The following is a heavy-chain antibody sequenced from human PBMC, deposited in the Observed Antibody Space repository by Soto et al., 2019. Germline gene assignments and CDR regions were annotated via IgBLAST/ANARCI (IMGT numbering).Heavy chain of an antibody. CDR2: IYHSGST. CDR3: ARRYWYYYDSSGYIFDY. J-gene: IGHJ4*02. CDR1: GGSISSSNW. D-gene: IGHD3-22*01. V-gene: IGHV4-4*02. Sequence: PSETLSLTCAVSGGSISSSNWWSWVRQPPGKGLEWIGEIYHSGSTNYSPSLKSRVTISVDKSKNQFSLKLSSVTAADTAVYYCARRYWYYYDSSGYIFDYWGQGTLVTVSS.